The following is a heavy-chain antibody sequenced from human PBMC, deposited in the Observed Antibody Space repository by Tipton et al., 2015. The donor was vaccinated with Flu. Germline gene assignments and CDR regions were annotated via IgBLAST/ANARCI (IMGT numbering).Heavy chain of an antibody. CDR3: ARTPDYGDYVEEGDDAFDI. CDR1: GFTVSSNY. J-gene: IGHJ3*02. CDR2: IYSGGST. V-gene: IGHV3-53*01. Sequence: SLRLSCAASGFTVSSNYMSWVRQAPGKGLEWVSVIYSGGSTYYADSVKGRFTISRDNSKNTLYLQMNSLRAEDTAVYYCARTPDYGDYVEEGDDAFDIWGQGTMVTVSS. D-gene: IGHD4-17*01.